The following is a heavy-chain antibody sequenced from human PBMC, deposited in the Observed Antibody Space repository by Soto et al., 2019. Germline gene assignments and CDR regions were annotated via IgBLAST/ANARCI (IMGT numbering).Heavy chain of an antibody. CDR2: IYYSGST. V-gene: IGHV4-59*01. CDR1: GGSISSYY. CDR3: ECVDLDCGDDCYLDY. D-gene: IGHD2-21*02. J-gene: IGHJ4*02. Sequence: SETLSLTCTVSGGSISSYYWSWMRQPPGKGLEWIGYIYYSGSTNYNPSLKSRVTISVDTSKNQFSLKLTSVTAADTAVYYCECVDLDCGDDCYLDYWGQGTLVTVSS.